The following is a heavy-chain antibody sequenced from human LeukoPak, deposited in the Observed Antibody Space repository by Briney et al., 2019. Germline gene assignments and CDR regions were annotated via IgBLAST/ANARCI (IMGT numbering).Heavy chain of an antibody. CDR2: IYYSGST. D-gene: IGHD3-10*01. Sequence: GSLRLSCAASGFTFSSYGMSWVRQAPGKGLEWIGSIYYSGSTYYNPSLKSRVTISVDTSKNQFSLKLSSVTAADTAVYYCARGCGLLWFGVNLPNWFDPWGQGTLVTVSS. CDR3: ARGCGLLWFGVNLPNWFDP. V-gene: IGHV4-39*01. J-gene: IGHJ5*02. CDR1: GFTFSSYG.